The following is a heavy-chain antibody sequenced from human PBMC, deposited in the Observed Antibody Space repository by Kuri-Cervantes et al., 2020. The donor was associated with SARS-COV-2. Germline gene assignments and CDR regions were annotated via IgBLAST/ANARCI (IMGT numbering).Heavy chain of an antibody. J-gene: IGHJ4*02. Sequence: GESLKISCAASGFTFSSYGMHWVRQAPGKGLEWVEVIWYDGSNKYYAGSVKGRFTISRDNSKNTLYLQMNSLRAEDTAVYYCAKGDIFTGWYVPAIPDYWGQGTLVTVSS. V-gene: IGHV3-30*02. D-gene: IGHD6-19*01. CDR1: GFTFSSYG. CDR2: IWYDGSNK. CDR3: AKGDIFTGWYVPAIPDY.